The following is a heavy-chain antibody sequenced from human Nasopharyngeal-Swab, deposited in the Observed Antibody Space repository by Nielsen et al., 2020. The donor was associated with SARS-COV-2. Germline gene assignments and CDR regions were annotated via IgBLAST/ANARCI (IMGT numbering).Heavy chain of an antibody. CDR2: ISGIGGST. Sequence: WIRQPPGKGLEWVSTISGIGGSTKYADSVKGRFTISRDNSKNTLYLQMNSLGAEDTAVYFCAKDGCSSTSCYVNSWGQGTLVTVSS. CDR3: AKDGCSSTSCYVNS. V-gene: IGHV3-23*01. D-gene: IGHD2-2*01. J-gene: IGHJ4*02.